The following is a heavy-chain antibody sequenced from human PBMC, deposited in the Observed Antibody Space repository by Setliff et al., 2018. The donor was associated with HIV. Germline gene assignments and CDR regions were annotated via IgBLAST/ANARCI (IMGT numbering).Heavy chain of an antibody. Sequence: GESLKISCKTSGYDFTTNWVGWVRQMPGKGLECMGIIRPADSDTRVNPSFQGHVTISADKSISTIYLQWSSLRASDTAMYYCARVFSAGWFDSWGQGTLVTVSS. CDR2: IRPADSDT. V-gene: IGHV5-51*01. J-gene: IGHJ5*01. CDR3: ARVFSAGWFDS. D-gene: IGHD6-13*01. CDR1: GYDFTTNW.